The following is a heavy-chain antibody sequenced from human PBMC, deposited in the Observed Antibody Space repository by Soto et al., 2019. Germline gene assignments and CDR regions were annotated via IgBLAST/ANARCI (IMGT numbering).Heavy chain of an antibody. CDR3: ARVGDYGDYYFYY. CDR1: GFTFSSYS. D-gene: IGHD4-17*01. CDR2: ISSSSSTI. Sequence: EVQVVESGGGLVQPGVSLRLSCAASGFTFSSYSMNWVRQAPGKGLEWVSYISSSSSTIYYAVSVKGRFTIYRDNAKNSLYLPMNSLRDEDTAVYYCARVGDYGDYYFYYWGQGTLVTVSS. V-gene: IGHV3-48*02. J-gene: IGHJ4*02.